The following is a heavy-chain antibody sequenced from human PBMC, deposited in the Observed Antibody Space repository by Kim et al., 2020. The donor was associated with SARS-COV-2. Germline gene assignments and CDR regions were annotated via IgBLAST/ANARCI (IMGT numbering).Heavy chain of an antibody. D-gene: IGHD6-13*01. CDR3: AKDILAAAAKEHY. V-gene: IGHV3-30*02. J-gene: IGHJ4*02. Sequence: YADSVKGRFTISRDNSKNTLYLQMNSLRAEETAVYYCAKDILAAAAKEHYWGQGTLVTVSS.